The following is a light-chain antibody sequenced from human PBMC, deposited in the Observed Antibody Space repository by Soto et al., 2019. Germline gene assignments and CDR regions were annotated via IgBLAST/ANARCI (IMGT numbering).Light chain of an antibody. CDR2: EFT. CDR1: TSDFGFYNY. J-gene: IGLJ1*01. V-gene: IGLV2-14*01. Sequence: QSALTQPASVSGSPGQSITISCTGTTSDFGFYNYVSWYQHHPGKAPKLLIYEFTNRHSGVSNRFSGSKSGNTASLTISGLQAEDEADYYCSSYTSSTDYVFGTGTKLTVL. CDR3: SSYTSSTDYV.